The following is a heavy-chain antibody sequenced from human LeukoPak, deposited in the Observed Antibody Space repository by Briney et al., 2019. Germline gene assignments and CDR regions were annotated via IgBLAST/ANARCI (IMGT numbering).Heavy chain of an antibody. CDR2: IWYDGSNK. V-gene: IGHV3-33*01. CDR3: ARDHDYGDSNWFDP. CDR1: GFTFSSYG. Sequence: GGSLRLSCAASGFTFSSYGMHLVRQAPGKGLEWVAVIWYDGSNKYYADSVKGRFTISRDNSKNTLYLQMNSLRAEDTAVYYCARDHDYGDSNWFDPWGQGTLVTVSS. D-gene: IGHD4-17*01. J-gene: IGHJ5*02.